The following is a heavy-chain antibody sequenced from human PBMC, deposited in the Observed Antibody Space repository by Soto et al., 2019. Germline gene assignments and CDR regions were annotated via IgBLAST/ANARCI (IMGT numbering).Heavy chain of an antibody. J-gene: IGHJ4*02. D-gene: IGHD6-19*01. CDR3: ARSYSSGWEFDY. CDR2: FRAGGDDGTT. CDR1: GFTFSSYS. V-gene: IGHV3-23*01. Sequence: GGSLRLSCVASGFTFSSYSMSWVRQAPGKGLEWVSGFRAGGDDGTTYYADSVKGRFTISRDNSKNTLFLQMNSLRVEDTAVYYCARSYSSGWEFDYWGQGTQVTVSS.